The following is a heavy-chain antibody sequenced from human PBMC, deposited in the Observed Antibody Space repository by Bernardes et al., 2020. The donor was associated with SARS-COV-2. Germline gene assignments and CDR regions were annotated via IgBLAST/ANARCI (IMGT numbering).Heavy chain of an antibody. CDR1: GFTVSSKY. CDR3: ARGLRWAFDY. CDR2: IQSGGYT. V-gene: IGHV3-53*01. Sequence: GGSLRLSCAVSGFTVSSKYMNWVRQAPGKGLEWVSVIQSGGYTNYADSVKGRFTVSRDTSENTVSLQMNSLRAEDTAVYYCARGLRWAFDYWGQGTLVPVSS. J-gene: IGHJ4*02. D-gene: IGHD4-17*01.